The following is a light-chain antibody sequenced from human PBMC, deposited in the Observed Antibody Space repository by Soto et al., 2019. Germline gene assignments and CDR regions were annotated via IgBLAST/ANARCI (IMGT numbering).Light chain of an antibody. J-gene: IGLJ3*02. CDR3: QVYDSSTVV. CDR2: RDT. Sequence: SYELTQPLSVSVALGQTARIICGGNNIGSKNVHWYQLNPGQAPVLVIYRDTNRPSGIPERFSGSNSGNTATLAISGDQAGDDGDYYCQVYDSSTVVFGGGTKVTVL. CDR1: NIGSKN. V-gene: IGLV3-9*01.